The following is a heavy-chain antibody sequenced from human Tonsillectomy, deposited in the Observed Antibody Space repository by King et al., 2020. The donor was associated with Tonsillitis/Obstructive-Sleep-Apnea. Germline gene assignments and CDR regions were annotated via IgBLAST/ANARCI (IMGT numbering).Heavy chain of an antibody. D-gene: IGHD4-23*01. J-gene: IGHJ4*02. CDR1: GGSISSYY. CDR2: IYYSGST. CDR3: AREADYGGNHYDY. Sequence: QLQESGPGLVKPSETLSLTCTVSGGSISSYYWSWIRQPPGKGLEWIGHIYYSGSTTYNPSLKSRVTISVDTSKNQFSLKLSSVTAADTAVYYCAREADYGGNHYDYWGQGTLVTVSS. V-gene: IGHV4-59*01.